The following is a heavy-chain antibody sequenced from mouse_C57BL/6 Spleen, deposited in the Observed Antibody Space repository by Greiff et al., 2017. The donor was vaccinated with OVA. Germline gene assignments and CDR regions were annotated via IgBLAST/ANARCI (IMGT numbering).Heavy chain of an antibody. J-gene: IGHJ3*01. D-gene: IGHD1-1*01. Sequence: EVKLMESGPVLVKPGASVKMSCKASGYTFTDYYMNWVKQSHGKSLEWIGVINPYNGGTSYNQKFKGKATLTVDKSSSTAYMELNSLTSEDSAVYYCARWGPSYGSEAYWGQGTLVTVSA. V-gene: IGHV1-19*01. CDR2: INPYNGGT. CDR1: GYTFTDYY. CDR3: ARWGPSYGSEAY.